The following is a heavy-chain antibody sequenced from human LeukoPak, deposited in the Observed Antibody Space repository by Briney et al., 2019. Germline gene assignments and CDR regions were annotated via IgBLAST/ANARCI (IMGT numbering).Heavy chain of an antibody. D-gene: IGHD5-18*01. Sequence: SETLSLTCTVSGGSISSYYWSWIRQPAGKGLEWIGRISPSGSTNYNPSLKSRVTMSVDTSKSQFSLKLSSVTAADTAVYYCARDRGYSFGYSFDCWGQGTLVTVSS. CDR2: ISPSGST. V-gene: IGHV4-4*07. J-gene: IGHJ4*02. CDR1: GGSISSYY. CDR3: ARDRGYSFGYSFDC.